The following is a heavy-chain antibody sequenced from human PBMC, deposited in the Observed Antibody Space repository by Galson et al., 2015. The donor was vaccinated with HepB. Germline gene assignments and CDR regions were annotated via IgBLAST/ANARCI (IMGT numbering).Heavy chain of an antibody. J-gene: IGHJ4*02. Sequence: SLRLSCAASGFTFSSYGMHWVRQAPGKGLEWVAVIWYDGSNKYYADSVKGRFTISRDNSKNTLYLQMNSLRAEDTAVYYCARGTTIWIFDYWGQGTLVTVSS. CDR1: GFTFSSYG. V-gene: IGHV3-33*01. CDR2: IWYDGSNK. D-gene: IGHD3-3*01. CDR3: ARGTTIWIFDY.